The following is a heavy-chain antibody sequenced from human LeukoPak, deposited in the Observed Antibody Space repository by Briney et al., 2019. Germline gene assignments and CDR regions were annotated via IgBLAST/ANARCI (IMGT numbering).Heavy chain of an antibody. V-gene: IGHV3-23*01. CDR1: GFTFSSYA. J-gene: IGHJ4*02. CDR2: VSGSGGIT. CDR3: ARRAEGGSGSWPSY. D-gene: IGHD3-10*01. Sequence: PGGPLRPSCAASGFTFSSYAMTWVGQAPGKGLGWASNVSGSGGITYYADFVKGRFTTSGDNSKNTLYLEMNSLRAEDTAIYYCARRAEGGSGSWPSYWGQGTLVTVSS.